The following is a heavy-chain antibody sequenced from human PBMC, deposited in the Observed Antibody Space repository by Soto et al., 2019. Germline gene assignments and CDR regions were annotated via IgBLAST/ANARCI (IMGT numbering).Heavy chain of an antibody. CDR2: IYYSGST. CDR3: ARGLRYCSGGSCYPNYYMDV. D-gene: IGHD2-15*01. V-gene: IGHV4-59*01. Sequence: SETLSLTCTVSGGSISSYYWSWILQPPGKGLEWIGYIYYSGSTNYNPSLKSRVTISVDTSKNQFSLKLSSVTAADTAVYYCARGLRYCSGGSCYPNYYMDVWGKGTTVTVSS. J-gene: IGHJ6*03. CDR1: GGSISSYY.